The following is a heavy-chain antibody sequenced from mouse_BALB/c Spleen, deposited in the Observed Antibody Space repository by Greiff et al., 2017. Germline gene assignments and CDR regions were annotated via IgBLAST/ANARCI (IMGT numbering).Heavy chain of an antibody. CDR1: GYTFTSYW. CDR2: IYPSDSYT. CDR3: TRDGASGY. V-gene: IGHV1-69*02. J-gene: IGHJ2*01. Sequence: QVQLQQPGAELVRPGASVKLSCKASGYTFTSYWITWVKQRPGQGLEWIGNIYPSDSYTNYNQKFKDKATLTVDKSSSTAYMQLSSPTSEDSAVYYCTRDGASGYWGQGTTRTVSS.